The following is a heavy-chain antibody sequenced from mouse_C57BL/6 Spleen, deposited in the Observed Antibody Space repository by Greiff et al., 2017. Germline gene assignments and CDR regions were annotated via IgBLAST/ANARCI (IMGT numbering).Heavy chain of an antibody. V-gene: IGHV10-3*01. CDR3: VKGLGQAY. J-gene: IGHJ3*01. D-gene: IGHD4-1*01. Sequence: EVMLVESGGGLVQPKGSLKLSCAASGFTFNTYAMHWVRQAPGKGLEWVARIRSKSSNYATYYADSVKDRVTITREDSQSMLYLQMNDLNYWDTALYYCVKGLGQAYWGQGTLVTVSA. CDR1: GFTFNTYA. CDR2: IRSKSSNYAT.